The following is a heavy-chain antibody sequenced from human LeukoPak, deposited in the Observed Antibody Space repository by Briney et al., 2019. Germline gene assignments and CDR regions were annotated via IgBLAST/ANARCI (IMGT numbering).Heavy chain of an antibody. CDR2: ISYDGSNK. V-gene: IGHV3-30*18. CDR3: AKEIGRWLQFAFDY. Sequence: GGSLRLSCAASGFTFSSYGMHWVRQAPGKGLEWVAVISYDGSNKYYADSVKSRFTISRDNSKNTLYLQMNSLRAEDTAVYYCAKEIGRWLQFAFDYWGQGTLVTVFS. D-gene: IGHD5-24*01. J-gene: IGHJ4*02. CDR1: GFTFSSYG.